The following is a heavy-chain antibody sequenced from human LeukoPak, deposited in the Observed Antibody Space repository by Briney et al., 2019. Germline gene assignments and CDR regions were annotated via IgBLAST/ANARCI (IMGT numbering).Heavy chain of an antibody. V-gene: IGHV3-49*03. D-gene: IGHD2-2*01. J-gene: IGHJ4*02. CDR2: IRSKAYGGTT. CDR1: GFTFGDYA. CDR3: TRDIRWVPYCSSTSCYPFDY. Sequence: GGSLRLSCTASGFTFGDYAMSWFRQAPGKGLEWVGFIRSKAYGGTTEYAASVKGRFTISRDDSKSIAYLQMNSLKTEDTAVYYCTRDIRWVPYCSSTSCYPFDYWGQGTLVTVSS.